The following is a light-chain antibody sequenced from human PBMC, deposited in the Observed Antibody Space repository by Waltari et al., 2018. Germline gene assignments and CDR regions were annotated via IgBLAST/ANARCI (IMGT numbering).Light chain of an antibody. V-gene: IGLV2-8*01. CDR2: DVT. CDR1: NNDVGAYQY. J-gene: IGLJ3*02. CDR3: CSYAGADSLL. Sequence: QSALPQPPSASGSLGQSVTISCPGTNNDVGAYQYVSWYQQYPGKAPKLLIYDVTKRPSGVSDRFSGSKSGRTASLTVSGLQPEDEAIYSCCSYAGADSLLFGGGTKLTVL.